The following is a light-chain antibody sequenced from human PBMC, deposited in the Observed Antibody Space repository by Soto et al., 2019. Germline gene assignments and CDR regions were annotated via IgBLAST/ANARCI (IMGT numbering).Light chain of an antibody. J-gene: IGLJ3*02. Sequence: QAVLTQPPSASATPGQRVTISCSGSDSNIARRNVYWYQQLPGTAPKLLIYSTDLRPSEVPDRFSGSKSGTSASLAISGLQSEDEADYYCATWDVTLNIWVFGGGTKLTVL. CDR3: ATWDVTLNIWV. CDR1: DSNIARRN. CDR2: STD. V-gene: IGLV1-44*01.